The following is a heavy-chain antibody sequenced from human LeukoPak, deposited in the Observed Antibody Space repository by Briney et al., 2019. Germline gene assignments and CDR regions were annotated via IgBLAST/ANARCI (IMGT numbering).Heavy chain of an antibody. V-gene: IGHV4-39*07. Sequence: PSETLSLTCTVSGGSISSSNYYWGWIRQPPGKGLEWVGSIYYSGSTYYNPSLKSRVTISVDTSKKQFSLKLSSVTAADTAVYYCARGMYNYDPWGQGTLVTVSS. J-gene: IGHJ4*02. CDR2: IYYSGST. CDR1: GGSISSSNYY. CDR3: ARGMYNYDP. D-gene: IGHD3-22*01.